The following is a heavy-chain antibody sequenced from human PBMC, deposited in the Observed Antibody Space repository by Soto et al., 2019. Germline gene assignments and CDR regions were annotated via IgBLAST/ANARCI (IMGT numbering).Heavy chain of an antibody. CDR1: GFTFGDYA. D-gene: IGHD3-22*01. CDR3: TRVLSSRYDSSGNGDY. Sequence: GGSLRFSCTASGFTFGDYAMSWFRQAPGKGLEWVGFIRSKAYGGTTEYAGSVKGRFTISRDDSKSIAYLQMNSLKTEDTAVYYCTRVLSSRYDSSGNGDYWGQGTLVTVSS. J-gene: IGHJ4*02. CDR2: IRSKAYGGTT. V-gene: IGHV3-49*03.